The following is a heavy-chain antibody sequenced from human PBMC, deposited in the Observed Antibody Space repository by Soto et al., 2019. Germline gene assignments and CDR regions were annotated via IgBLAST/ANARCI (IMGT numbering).Heavy chain of an antibody. J-gene: IGHJ4*02. CDR1: GGTFSSYT. D-gene: IGHD3-10*01. CDR2: IIPILGIA. CDR3: ARASYYYGSGSYYTFDY. V-gene: IGHV1-69*02. Sequence: QVQLVQSGAEVKKPGSSVKVSCKASGGTFSSYTISWVRQAPGQGLEWMGRIIPILGIANYAQKFQGRVTITADKSTSTAYMELSSLRTEDTAVYYCARASYYYGSGSYYTFDYWGQGTLVTVSS.